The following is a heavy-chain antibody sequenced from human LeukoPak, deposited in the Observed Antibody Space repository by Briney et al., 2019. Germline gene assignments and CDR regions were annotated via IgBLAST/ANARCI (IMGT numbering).Heavy chain of an antibody. D-gene: IGHD3-10*01. CDR2: IYYSGST. J-gene: IGHJ4*02. Sequence: SETLSLTCTVSGGSIRNYYWSWIRQPPGKGLEWIGYIYYSGSTNYNPSLKSRVTISVDTSKNQFSLKLSSVTAADTAVYYCARDQGRFGESAGGNFDYWGQGTLVTVSS. V-gene: IGHV4-59*12. CDR3: ARDQGRFGESAGGNFDY. CDR1: GGSIRNYY.